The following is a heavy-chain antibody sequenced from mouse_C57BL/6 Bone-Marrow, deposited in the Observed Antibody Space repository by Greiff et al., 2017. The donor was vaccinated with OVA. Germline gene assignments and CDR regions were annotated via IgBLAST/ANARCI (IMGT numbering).Heavy chain of an antibody. V-gene: IGHV5-4*01. CDR2: ISDGGSYT. CDR1: GFTFSSYA. D-gene: IGHD1-1*01. Sequence: EVQVVESGGGLVKPGGSLKLSCAASGFTFSSYAMSWVRQTPEKRLEWVATISDGGSYTYYPDNVQGRFTISRDNAKNNLYLQMSHLKSEDTAMYYCARGLEGSSSYGFDYWGQSTTLTVSS. J-gene: IGHJ2*01. CDR3: ARGLEGSSSYGFDY.